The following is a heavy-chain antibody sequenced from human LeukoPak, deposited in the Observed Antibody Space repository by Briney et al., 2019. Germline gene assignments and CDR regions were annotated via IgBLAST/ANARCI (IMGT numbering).Heavy chain of an antibody. Sequence: GSSVKVSCKASGGTFSSYAISWVRQAPGQGLEWMGGIIPIFGTASYAQKFQGRVTITADESTSTAYMELSSLRSEDTAVYYCARDLTDHYYGRDYYYYMDVWGKGTTVTISS. CDR3: ARDLTDHYYGRDYYYYMDV. D-gene: IGHD3-10*01. J-gene: IGHJ6*03. CDR2: IIPIFGTA. CDR1: GGTFSSYA. V-gene: IGHV1-69*01.